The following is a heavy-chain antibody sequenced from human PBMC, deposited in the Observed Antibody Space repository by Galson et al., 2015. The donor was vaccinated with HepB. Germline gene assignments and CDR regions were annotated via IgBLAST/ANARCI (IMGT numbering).Heavy chain of an antibody. CDR1: GGTFSSYA. CDR3: ARAEFGDFWRREDAFDI. D-gene: IGHD3-3*01. J-gene: IGHJ3*02. V-gene: IGHV1-69*13. Sequence: SVKVSCKASGGTFSSYAISWVRQAPGQGLEWMGGIIPIFGTANYAQKFQGRVTITADESTSTAYMELSSLRSEDTAVYYCARAEFGDFWRREDAFDIWGQGTMVTVSS. CDR2: IIPIFGTA.